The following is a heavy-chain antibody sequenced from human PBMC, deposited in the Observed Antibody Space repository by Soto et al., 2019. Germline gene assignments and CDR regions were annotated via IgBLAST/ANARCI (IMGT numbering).Heavy chain of an antibody. J-gene: IGHJ4*02. CDR2: IVVGSGNT. Sequence: SGKVSCKASGFTFTISAMQWVRQARGQRLEWIGWIVVGSGNTNYAQKFQERVTITRDMSTSTAYMELSSLRSEDTAVYYCAAGIMTTVTTLDYWGQGTLVTVSS. CDR1: GFTFTISA. D-gene: IGHD4-17*01. CDR3: AAGIMTTVTTLDY. V-gene: IGHV1-58*02.